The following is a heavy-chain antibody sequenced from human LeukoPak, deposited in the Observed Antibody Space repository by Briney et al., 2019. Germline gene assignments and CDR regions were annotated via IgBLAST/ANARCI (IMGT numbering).Heavy chain of an antibody. J-gene: IGHJ4*02. V-gene: IGHV1-69*13. Sequence: ASVKVSXKASGGTFSSYAISWVRQAPGQGLEWMGGIIPIFGTANYAQKFQGRVTITADESTSTAYMELSSLRSEDTAVYYCAISIRAYYYDSSGYYPGDYWGQGSLVTVSS. CDR1: GGTFSSYA. CDR3: AISIRAYYYDSSGYYPGDY. D-gene: IGHD3-22*01. CDR2: IIPIFGTA.